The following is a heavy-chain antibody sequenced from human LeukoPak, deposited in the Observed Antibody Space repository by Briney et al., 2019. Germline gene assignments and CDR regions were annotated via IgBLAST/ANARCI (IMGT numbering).Heavy chain of an antibody. CDR3: ARSKYGSPDY. D-gene: IGHD4-17*01. V-gene: IGHV3-11*03. J-gene: IGHJ4*02. CDR1: GFPFSNYA. CDR2: ISSSSSYT. Sequence: GGSLRLSCAASGFPFSNYAMSWIRQAPGKGLEWVSYISSSSSYTNYADSVKGRFTISRDNAKNSLYLQMNSLRADDTAVHYCARSKYGSPDYWGQGTLVTVSS.